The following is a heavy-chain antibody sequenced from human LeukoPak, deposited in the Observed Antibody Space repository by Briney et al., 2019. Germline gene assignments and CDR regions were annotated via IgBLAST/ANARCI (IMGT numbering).Heavy chain of an antibody. Sequence: PSETLSLTCTDSGGSISSYYWSWIRQPPGKGLEWIGYIYYSGSTNYNPSLKSRVTISIDTSKNQFSLKLSSVTAADTAVYYCARGTRYSYIFDYWGQGTLVTVSS. V-gene: IGHV4-59*01. CDR2: IYYSGST. D-gene: IGHD5-18*01. CDR3: ARGTRYSYIFDY. CDR1: GGSISSYY. J-gene: IGHJ4*02.